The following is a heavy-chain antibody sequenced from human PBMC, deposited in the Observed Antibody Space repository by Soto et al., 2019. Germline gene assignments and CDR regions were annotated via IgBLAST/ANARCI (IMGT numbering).Heavy chain of an antibody. CDR1: GGSISNFY. V-gene: IGHV4-59*01. Sequence: QVHLRESGPGLVKPSETLSLSCTVSGGSISNFYWSWIRQPPGKGLEWIGYISYSGNTHYNPSLKCRVSMSVDTSKNLLSLNLTSVTAADTAVSSCARAPMVLFRSYFDSLGAGAPFTVAS. CDR3: ARAPMVLFRSYFDS. J-gene: IGHJ4*02. CDR2: ISYSGNT. D-gene: IGHD2-8*01.